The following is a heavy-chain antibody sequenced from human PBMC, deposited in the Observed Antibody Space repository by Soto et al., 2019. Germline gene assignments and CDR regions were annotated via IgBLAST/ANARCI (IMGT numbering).Heavy chain of an antibody. D-gene: IGHD5-12*01. CDR3: GRHTKDSGYDFSYYYGMDV. V-gene: IGHV5-51*01. CDR2: IYPGDSDT. CDR1: GYSFTSYW. Sequence: GESLKISCKGSGYSFTSYWIGWVRQMPGKGLEWMGIIYPGDSDTRYSPSFQGQVTISADKSISTAYLQWSSLKASDTAMYYCGRHTKDSGYDFSYYYGMDVWGQGTTVTVSS. J-gene: IGHJ6*02.